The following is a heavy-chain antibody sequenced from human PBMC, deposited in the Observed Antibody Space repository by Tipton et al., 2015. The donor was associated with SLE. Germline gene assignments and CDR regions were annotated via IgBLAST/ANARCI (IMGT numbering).Heavy chain of an antibody. J-gene: IGHJ4*02. CDR1: SGSISSTSYY. V-gene: IGHV4-39*07. Sequence: TLSLTCTLSSGSISSTSYYWGWIRQPPGKELEWIGSVYYSGSTYYNASLRSRVSISVDTSTNQLSLTLNSVTVADTAVYYCARAPGSSRLTFDYWGQGTLVTVS. D-gene: IGHD3-16*01. CDR3: ARAPGSSRLTFDY. CDR2: VYYSGST.